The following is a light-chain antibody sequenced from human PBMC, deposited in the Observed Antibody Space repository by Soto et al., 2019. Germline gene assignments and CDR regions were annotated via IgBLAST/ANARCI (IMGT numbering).Light chain of an antibody. J-gene: IGKJ1*01. Sequence: IVERPWGGTRTLTQGERATLSKRASQSVSNNYLAWYQQKPGQAPRLLIYGASNRATGIPDRFSGSGSRTDFTLSISRLEPEDVAVYYWHPYGGSGTFGQGTKVDIK. CDR1: QSVSNNY. CDR3: HPYGGSGT. CDR2: GAS. V-gene: IGKV3-20*01.